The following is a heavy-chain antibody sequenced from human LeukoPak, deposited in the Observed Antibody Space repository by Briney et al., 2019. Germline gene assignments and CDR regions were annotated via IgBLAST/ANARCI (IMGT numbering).Heavy chain of an antibody. Sequence: PGGSLRLSCAASGFTFDDYGMSWVRQAPGKGLEWVSGINWNGGSTGYADSVKGRFTISRDNAKNSLYLQMNSLRAEDTALYYCARSDYDSSGYYRTHFQHWGQGILVTVSS. CDR2: INWNGGST. CDR3: ARSDYDSSGYYRTHFQH. D-gene: IGHD3-22*01. CDR1: GFTFDDYG. J-gene: IGHJ1*01. V-gene: IGHV3-20*04.